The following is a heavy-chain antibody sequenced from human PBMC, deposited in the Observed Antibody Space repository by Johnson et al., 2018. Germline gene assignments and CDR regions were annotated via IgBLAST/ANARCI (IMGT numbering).Heavy chain of an antibody. J-gene: IGHJ6*02. CDR2: IIPIFGTA. CDR1: GGTFSSYA. D-gene: IGHD3-22*01. V-gene: IGHV1-69*01. Sequence: QVQLVQSGAEVKKPGSSVKVSCKASGGTFSSYAISWVRQAPGQGLEWMGGIIPIFGTANYAQKFQGRVTITADESTSTAYMELSSLRSEDTAVYYSARGPPYYYDSSGYYTYGMDVWGQGTTVTVSS. CDR3: ARGPPYYYDSSGYYTYGMDV.